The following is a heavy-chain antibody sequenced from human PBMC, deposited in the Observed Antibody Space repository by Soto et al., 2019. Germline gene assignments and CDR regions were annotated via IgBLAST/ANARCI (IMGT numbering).Heavy chain of an antibody. CDR1: GRSFSGYY. Sequence: PSETLSLTCAVYGRSFSGYYWSWIRQPPGKGLEWIGEINHSGSTNYNPSLKSRVTISVDTSKNQFSLKLSSVTAADTAVYYCARGTGIAVSGGTYYYMDVWGKGTTVTVSS. CDR2: INHSGST. V-gene: IGHV4-34*01. D-gene: IGHD6-19*01. J-gene: IGHJ6*03. CDR3: ARGTGIAVSGGTYYYMDV.